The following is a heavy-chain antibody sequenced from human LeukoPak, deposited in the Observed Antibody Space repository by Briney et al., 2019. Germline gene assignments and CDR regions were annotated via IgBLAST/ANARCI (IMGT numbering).Heavy chain of an antibody. V-gene: IGHV4-34*01. J-gene: IGHJ6*03. D-gene: IGHD2-15*01. CDR1: GGSFSGYY. CDR3: ARGLVVVVAEGSYYYYMDV. CDR2: INHSGST. Sequence: SETLSLTCAVYGGSFSGYYWSCIRQPPGKGLEWIGEINHSGSTNYNPSLKSRVTISVDTSKNQFSLKLSSVTAADTAVYYCARGLVVVVAEGSYYYYMDVWGKGTTVTVSS.